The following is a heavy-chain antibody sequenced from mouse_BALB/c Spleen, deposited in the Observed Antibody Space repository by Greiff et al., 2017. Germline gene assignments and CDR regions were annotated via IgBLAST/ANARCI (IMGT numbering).Heavy chain of an antibody. V-gene: IGHV1-67*01. CDR2: ISTYYGNT. CDR3: AGGNYVWYFDY. CDR1: GYTFTDYA. Sequence: VQLKESGPELVRPGVSVKISCKGSGYTFTDYAMHWVKQSHAKSLEWIGVISTYYGNTNYNQKFKGKATMTVDKSSSTAYMELARLTSEDSAIYYCAGGNYVWYFDYWGQGTTLTVSS. J-gene: IGHJ2*01. D-gene: IGHD2-1*01.